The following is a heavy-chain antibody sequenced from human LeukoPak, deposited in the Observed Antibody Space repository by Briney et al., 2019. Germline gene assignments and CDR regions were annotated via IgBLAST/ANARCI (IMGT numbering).Heavy chain of an antibody. CDR2: INPNTGGT. D-gene: IGHD2-2*01. Sequence: ASVKVSCKASGYTFTAYYIHWVRQAPGQGLEWMGWINPNTGGTNYAQKFQGRVTMTRDTSISTASMELSRLRSDDTAVYYCARLVVVPTARWFDPWGQGTPVTVSS. CDR3: ARLVVVPTARWFDP. J-gene: IGHJ5*02. V-gene: IGHV1-2*02. CDR1: GYTFTAYY.